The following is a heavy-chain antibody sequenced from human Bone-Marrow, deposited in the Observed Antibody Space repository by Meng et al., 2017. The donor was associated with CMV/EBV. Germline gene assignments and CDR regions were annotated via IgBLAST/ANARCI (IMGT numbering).Heavy chain of an antibody. Sequence: LRLSCAISGDSVPSNSAACNWIRQSPSRGLEWLGRTYYRSKWYNDYAVSVKSRITINPDTSKNQFYLQLNSVTPEDTAVYYCARGGAVVTGLWFDPWGQGTLVTVSS. CDR2: TYYRSKWYN. V-gene: IGHV6-1*01. CDR1: GDSVPSNSAA. D-gene: IGHD4-23*01. CDR3: ARGGAVVTGLWFDP. J-gene: IGHJ5*02.